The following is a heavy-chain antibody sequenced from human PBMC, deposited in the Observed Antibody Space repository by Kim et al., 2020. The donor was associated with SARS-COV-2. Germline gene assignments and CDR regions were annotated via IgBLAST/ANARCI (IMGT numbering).Heavy chain of an antibody. Sequence: SETLSLTCAVYGGSFSGYYWSWIRQPPGKGLEWIGEINHSGSTNYNPSLKSRVTISVDTSKNQFSLKLSSVTAADTAVYYCARGGFFGITIFGVVKWGGMDVWGKGTTVTVS. CDR1: GGSFSGYY. CDR2: INHSGST. CDR3: ARGGFFGITIFGVVKWGGMDV. J-gene: IGHJ6*04. V-gene: IGHV4-34*01. D-gene: IGHD3-3*01.